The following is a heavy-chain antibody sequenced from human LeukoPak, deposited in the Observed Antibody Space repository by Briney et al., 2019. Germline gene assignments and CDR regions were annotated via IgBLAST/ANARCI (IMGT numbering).Heavy chain of an antibody. CDR3: AAIESDFDY. CDR1: GFTFSSYG. J-gene: IGHJ4*02. Sequence: GGSLRLSCAASGFTFSSYGMHWVRQAPGKGLEWVSSISSSSSSYIYYADSVRGRFSISRDNAKNSLFLQLNSLRAEDTAVYYCAAIESDFDYWGQGTLVTVSS. CDR2: ISSSSSSYI. D-gene: IGHD2/OR15-2a*01. V-gene: IGHV3-21*01.